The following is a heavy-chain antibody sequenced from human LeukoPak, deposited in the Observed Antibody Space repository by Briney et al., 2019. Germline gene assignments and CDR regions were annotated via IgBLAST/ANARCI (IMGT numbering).Heavy chain of an antibody. D-gene: IGHD3-10*01. CDR1: GFTFSSYT. V-gene: IGHV3-23*01. CDR3: AKDRGIISDY. Sequence: GGSLRLSCAASGFTFSSYTMSWVRQAPGKGLEWVAAISGSGGSTYYADSVKGRFTISRDNSKNTLYLQMNSLRAEDTAVYYCAKDRGIISDYWGQGTLVTVSS. J-gene: IGHJ4*02. CDR2: ISGSGGST.